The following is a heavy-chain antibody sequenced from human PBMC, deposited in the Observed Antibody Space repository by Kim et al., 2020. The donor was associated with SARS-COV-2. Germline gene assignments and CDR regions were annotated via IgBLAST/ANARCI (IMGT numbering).Heavy chain of an antibody. CDR2: IYYSGST. J-gene: IGHJ4*02. CDR3: ARYGSSGYFSGYFDY. Sequence: SETLSLTCTVSGGSISSYYWSWIRQPPGKGLEWIGYIYYSGSTNYNPSLKSRVTISVDTSKNQFSLKLSSVTAADTAVYYCARYGSSGYFSGYFDYWGQGTLVTVSS. CDR1: GGSISSYY. D-gene: IGHD3-22*01. V-gene: IGHV4-59*13.